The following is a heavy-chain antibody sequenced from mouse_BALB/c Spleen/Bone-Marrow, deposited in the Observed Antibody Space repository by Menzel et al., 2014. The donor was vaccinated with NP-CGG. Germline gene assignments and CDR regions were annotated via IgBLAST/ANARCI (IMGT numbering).Heavy chain of an antibody. CDR2: ISGSGSST. J-gene: IGHJ2*01. V-gene: IGHV5-6-3*01. CDR1: GFTFSGYG. Sequence: DVMLVESGGGLVQPGGSLKLSCAASGFTFSGYGMSWVRQTPDKGLELVATISGSGSSTYCPDSVKGRFTISRDNARNTLYLQMSSLKSEDTAMYYCARGRDWFDYWGQGTTLTASS. D-gene: IGHD3-3*01. CDR3: ARGRDWFDY.